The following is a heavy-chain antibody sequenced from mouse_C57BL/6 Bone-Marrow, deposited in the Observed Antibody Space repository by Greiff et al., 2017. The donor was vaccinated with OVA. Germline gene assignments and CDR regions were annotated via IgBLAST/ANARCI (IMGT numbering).Heavy chain of an antibody. CDR1: GFTFSSYG. V-gene: IGHV5-6*02. J-gene: IGHJ2*01. Sequence: DVKLVESGGDLVKPGGSLKLSCAASGFTFSSYGMSWVRQTPDKRLEWVATISSGGSYTYYPDSVKGRFTISRDNAKNTLYLQMSSLKSEDTAMYYCARLPSMVTTGYWGQGTTLTVSS. CDR3: ARLPSMVTTGY. CDR2: ISSGGSYT. D-gene: IGHD2-2*01.